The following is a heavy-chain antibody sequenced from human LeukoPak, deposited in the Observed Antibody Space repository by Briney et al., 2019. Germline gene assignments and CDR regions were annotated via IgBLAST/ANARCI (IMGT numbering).Heavy chain of an antibody. CDR3: ARDQGHGSSWYAVDY. Sequence: GGSLRLSCAASGFTVSSNYMSWVRQAPGKGLEWVSVIYSGGSTYYADSVKGRFTISRDNSKNTLYLQMNSLRAEDTARYYWARDQGHGSSWYAVDYWGQGTLFTASS. CDR2: IYSGGST. CDR1: GFTVSSNY. V-gene: IGHV3-66*01. D-gene: IGHD6-13*01. J-gene: IGHJ4*02.